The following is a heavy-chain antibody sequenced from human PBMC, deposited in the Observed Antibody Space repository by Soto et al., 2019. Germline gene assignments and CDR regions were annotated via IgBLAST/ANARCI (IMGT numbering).Heavy chain of an antibody. Sequence: QVQLVESGRGVVQPGRSLRLSCAASGFTFSSSGMHWVRQAPGKGLEWVAVTSFDGSSSYYADSVRGRFTISRDNSNNTLYLQMSILRAEYTAVYYCAKSPPAVARYFDYWGQGTLVTVSS. D-gene: IGHD6-19*01. V-gene: IGHV3-30*18. J-gene: IGHJ4*02. CDR1: GFTFSSSG. CDR2: TSFDGSSS. CDR3: AKSPPAVARYFDY.